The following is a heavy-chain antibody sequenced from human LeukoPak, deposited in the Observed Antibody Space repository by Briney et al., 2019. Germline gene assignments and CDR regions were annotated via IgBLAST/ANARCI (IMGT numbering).Heavy chain of an antibody. Sequence: SVKVSCKASGGTFRSFAINWVRQAPGKGLEWMGGIIPMINTPKYAQRFQGRVSITADESTSTGYMEVSSLRSEDTAVYYCARGINSIQQFDYWGQGTLVTVSS. CDR3: ARGINSIQQFDY. J-gene: IGHJ4*02. V-gene: IGHV1-69*13. CDR2: IIPMINTP. CDR1: GGTFRSFA. D-gene: IGHD5-18*01.